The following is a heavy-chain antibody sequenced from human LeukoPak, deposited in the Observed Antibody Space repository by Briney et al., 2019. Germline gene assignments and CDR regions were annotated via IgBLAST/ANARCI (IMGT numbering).Heavy chain of an antibody. CDR3: ARGKAVAGTFSWFDP. V-gene: IGHV3-74*01. Sequence: GGSLRLSCAASGFTFSNYAMHWARQAPGRGLVWVSLINSDGSSTRYADSVKGRFTISRDNAKNTLYLQMNSLRAEDTAVYYCARGKAVAGTFSWFDPWGQGTLVTVSS. CDR1: GFTFSNYA. CDR2: INSDGSST. D-gene: IGHD6-19*01. J-gene: IGHJ5*02.